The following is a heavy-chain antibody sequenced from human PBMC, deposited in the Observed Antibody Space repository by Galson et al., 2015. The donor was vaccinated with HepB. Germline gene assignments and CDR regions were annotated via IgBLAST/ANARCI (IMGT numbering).Heavy chain of an antibody. D-gene: IGHD3-16*02. Sequence: QSGAEVKKPGESLKISCKGSGYSFASYWIGWVRQMPGKGLEWMGSIYPGDSDTRYSPSFQGQVIISADKSISTAYLQWRSLKASDTAMYYCARAIYDYVWGNNRYRPDAFDIWGQGTMVTVSS. CDR3: ARAIYDYVWGNNRYRPDAFDI. CDR1: GYSFASYW. CDR2: IYPGDSDT. J-gene: IGHJ3*02. V-gene: IGHV5-51*01.